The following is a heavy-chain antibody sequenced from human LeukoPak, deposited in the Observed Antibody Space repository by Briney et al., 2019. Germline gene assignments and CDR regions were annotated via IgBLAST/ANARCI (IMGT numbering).Heavy chain of an antibody. CDR2: ISSSGDSK. V-gene: IGHV3-23*01. CDR1: GFTFNNYA. CDR3: AREAGRYIDWFDP. J-gene: IGHJ5*02. D-gene: IGHD1-14*01. Sequence: SGGSLRLSCAASGFTFNNYALSWVRQAPGKGLEWVSAISSSGDSKQYAESVKGRFTISRDNSKNTLYLQMNNLRAEDTAVYYCAREAGRYIDWFDPWGQGTLVTVSS.